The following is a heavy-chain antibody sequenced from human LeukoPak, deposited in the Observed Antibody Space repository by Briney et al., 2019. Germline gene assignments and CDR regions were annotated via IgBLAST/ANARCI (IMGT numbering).Heavy chain of an antibody. CDR1: GYTFTSYG. J-gene: IGHJ6*03. CDR2: ISAYNGNT. Sequence: ASVKVSCKASGYTFTSYGISWVRQAPGQGLEWMGWISAYNGNTNYAQKLQGRVTMTTDTSTSTAYMELRSLRSDDTAVYYCARVIWGTSGDYYYYMDVWGKGTTVTVSS. D-gene: IGHD2-2*01. V-gene: IGHV1-18*01. CDR3: ARVIWGTSGDYYYYMDV.